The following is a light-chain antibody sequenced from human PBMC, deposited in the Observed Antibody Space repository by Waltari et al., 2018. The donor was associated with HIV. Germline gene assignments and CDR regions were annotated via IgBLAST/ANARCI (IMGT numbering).Light chain of an antibody. V-gene: IGLV3-1*01. Sequence: SYELTRSPSLSVSPGQTASITCSGDNLGDQYACWYQQKPGQSPVLVIYEDTKRPSGIPERFSGSSSGNTATLTIRGTQAVDAADYYCQAWDTSVWVFGGGTKLTVL. J-gene: IGLJ3*02. CDR1: NLGDQY. CDR3: QAWDTSVWV. CDR2: EDT.